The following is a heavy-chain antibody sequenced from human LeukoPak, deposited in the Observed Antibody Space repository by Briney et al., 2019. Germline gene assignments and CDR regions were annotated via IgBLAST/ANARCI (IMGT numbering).Heavy chain of an antibody. D-gene: IGHD1-1*01. J-gene: IGHJ4*02. Sequence: SETLSLTCAVSGGSISSSNWWSWVRQPPGKGLEWIGEIYHSGSTNYIPSLKSRVTMSVDKSKNQFSLKLSPVTAADTAVYYCARDTNSTFDYWGQGTLVTVSS. CDR3: ARDTNSTFDY. CDR2: IYHSGST. V-gene: IGHV4-4*02. CDR1: GGSISSSNW.